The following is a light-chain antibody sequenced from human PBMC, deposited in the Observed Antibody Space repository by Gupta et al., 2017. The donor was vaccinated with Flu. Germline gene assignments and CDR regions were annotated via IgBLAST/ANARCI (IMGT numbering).Light chain of an antibody. Sequence: CTLRTGISVGAAMINWDQLKPERAPRYHLTYKSDSDKQKGSGVPSRFTGSKEASANAGILLIAGLQAEDEADYYCVIWHSSAGVFGGGTKLTVL. CDR2: YKSDSDK. CDR3: VIWHSSAGV. J-gene: IGLJ2*01. V-gene: IGLV5-45*01. CDR1: TGISVGAAM.